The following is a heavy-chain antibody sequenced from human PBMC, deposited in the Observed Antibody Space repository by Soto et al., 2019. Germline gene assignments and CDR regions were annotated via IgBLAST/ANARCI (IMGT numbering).Heavy chain of an antibody. D-gene: IGHD6-19*01. J-gene: IGHJ6*02. Sequence: EVVLVESGGGLVKPGGSLTLSCAASGFTFSTYTMNWVRQAPGKGLEWVSSISSSSTYTYYASSLTGRFTISRDNAKNSLYLQMNSLRAEDTAVYYCARRAGTDYYGMNVWGQGTTVTVS. V-gene: IGHV3-21*01. CDR3: ARRAGTDYYGMNV. CDR1: GFTFSTYT. CDR2: ISSSSTYT.